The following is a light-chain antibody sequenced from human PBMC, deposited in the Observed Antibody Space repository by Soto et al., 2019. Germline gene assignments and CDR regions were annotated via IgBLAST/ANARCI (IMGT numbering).Light chain of an antibody. J-gene: IGKJ4*02. CDR3: QQYNNWTLT. V-gene: IGKV3D-15*01. CDR1: QSIKRP. CDR2: GAS. Sequence: ILTAQASGTLSVSLRQGLTLSCRDSQSIKRPLAWYQQKPGQAPRIIIYGASTRDTGVPARFSGSGSGTEFTLTISSLQSEDFAVYYCQQYNNWTLTFGEGTKVDIK.